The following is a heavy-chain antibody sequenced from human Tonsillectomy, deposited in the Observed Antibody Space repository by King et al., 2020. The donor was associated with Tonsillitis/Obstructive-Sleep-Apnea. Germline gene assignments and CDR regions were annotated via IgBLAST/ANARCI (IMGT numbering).Heavy chain of an antibody. CDR1: GFTFSSYE. V-gene: IGHV3-48*03. D-gene: IGHD2-2*03. J-gene: IGHJ6*02. Sequence: VQLVESGGGLVQPGGSLRLSCAASGFTFSSYEMTWVRQAPGKGLEWVSYISSRATTIYYADSVKGRFTISRDNAKNSLYLQMNSLRAEDTAVYYCARDGFYSYYYGMDVWGQGTTVTVSS. CDR3: ARDGFYSYYYGMDV. CDR2: ISSRATTI.